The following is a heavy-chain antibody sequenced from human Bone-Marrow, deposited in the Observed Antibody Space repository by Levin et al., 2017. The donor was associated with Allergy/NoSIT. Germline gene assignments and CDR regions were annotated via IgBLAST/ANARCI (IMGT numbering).Heavy chain of an antibody. Sequence: AGGSLRLSCATSGFTFSSYSMNWVRQAPGKGLEWVSYINSSSGTIYYADSVKGRFTISRDNAKKSLYLQMSSLRVEDTAVYYCMRGLPDYWGQGTLVTVSS. J-gene: IGHJ4*02. V-gene: IGHV3-48*01. CDR2: INSSSGTI. CDR1: GFTFSSYS. CDR3: MRGLPDY.